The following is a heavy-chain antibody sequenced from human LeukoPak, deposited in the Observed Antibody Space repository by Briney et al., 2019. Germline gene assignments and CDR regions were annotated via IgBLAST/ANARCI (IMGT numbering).Heavy chain of an antibody. CDR1: GGSFSGYY. CDR2: INHSGST. D-gene: IGHD2-15*01. V-gene: IGHV4-34*01. Sequence: SETLSLTCAVYGGSFSGYYWSWIRQSPGKGLEWIGEINHSGSTNYNPSLKSRVTISVDTSKNQFSLKLSSVTAADTAMYYCARFGYRIRRYIVVVVAATPNDAFDIWGQGTMVTVSS. CDR3: ARFGYRIRRYIVVVVAATPNDAFDI. J-gene: IGHJ3*02.